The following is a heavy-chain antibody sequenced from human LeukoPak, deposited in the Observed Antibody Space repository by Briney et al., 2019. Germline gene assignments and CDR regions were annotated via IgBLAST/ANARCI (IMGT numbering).Heavy chain of an antibody. V-gene: IGHV3-30*18. D-gene: IGHD5-12*01. CDR1: GFTFSSYG. Sequence: PEGCLRLSCAASGFTFSSYGMHWVRQAPGKGLEWVAVISYDGSNKYYADSVKGRFTISRDNSKNTLYLQMNSLRAEDTAVYYCAKDGGYSGYGERPSYFDYWGQGTLVTVSS. J-gene: IGHJ4*02. CDR2: ISYDGSNK. CDR3: AKDGGYSGYGERPSYFDY.